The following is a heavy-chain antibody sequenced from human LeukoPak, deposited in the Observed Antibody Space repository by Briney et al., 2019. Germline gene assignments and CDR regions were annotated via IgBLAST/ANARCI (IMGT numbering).Heavy chain of an antibody. CDR3: AKEKDMVRGAPVDY. J-gene: IGHJ4*02. D-gene: IGHD3-10*01. V-gene: IGHV3-9*01. CDR2: ISWNSGSI. Sequence: GGSLRLSCAASGFTFDDYAMHWVRQAPGKGLEWVSGISWNSGSIGYADSVKGRFTISRDNAKNSLYLQMNSLRAEDTALYYCAKEKDMVRGAPVDYRGQGTLVTVSS. CDR1: GFTFDDYA.